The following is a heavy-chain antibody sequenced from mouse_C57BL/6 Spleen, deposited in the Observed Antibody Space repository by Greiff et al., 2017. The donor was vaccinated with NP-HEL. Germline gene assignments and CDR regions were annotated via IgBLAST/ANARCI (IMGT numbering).Heavy chain of an antibody. Sequence: QVQLQQPGAELVRPGSSVKLSCKASGYTFTSYWMDWVKQRPGQGLEWIGNIYPSDSETHYNQKFKDKATLTVDKSSSTAYMQLSNLTSEDSAVYYCARGGSNYDAMDYWGQGTSVTVSS. V-gene: IGHV1-61*01. CDR2: IYPSDSET. CDR3: ARGGSNYDAMDY. J-gene: IGHJ4*01. CDR1: GYTFTSYW. D-gene: IGHD1-1*01.